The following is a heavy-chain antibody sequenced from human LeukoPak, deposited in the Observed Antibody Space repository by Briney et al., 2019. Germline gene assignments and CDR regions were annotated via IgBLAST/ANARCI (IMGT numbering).Heavy chain of an antibody. D-gene: IGHD5-24*01. CDR1: GGSISSYY. J-gene: IGHJ4*02. V-gene: IGHV4-59*01. CDR2: IYYSGST. CDR3: ARGAWATSRWLQFDY. Sequence: PSETLSLTCTVSGGSISSYYWSWIRQPPGKGLEWTGYIYYSGSTNYNPSLKSRVTISVDTSKNQFSLKLSSVTAADTAVYYCARGAWATSRWLQFDYWGQGTLVTVSS.